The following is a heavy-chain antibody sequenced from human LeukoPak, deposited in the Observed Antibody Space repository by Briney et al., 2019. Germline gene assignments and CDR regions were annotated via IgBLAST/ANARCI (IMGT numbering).Heavy chain of an antibody. CDR1: GYTFTSYY. D-gene: IGHD2-15*01. V-gene: IGHV1-46*01. CDR2: INPSGGST. CDR3: ASAAPHFDY. J-gene: IGHJ4*02. Sequence: ASVKVSCKASGYTFTSYYMHWVRQAPGQGLEWMGIINPSGGSTSYAQKFQGRVTMTRDTSTGTVYMELSSLRSGDTAVYYCASAAPHFDYWGQGTLVTVSS.